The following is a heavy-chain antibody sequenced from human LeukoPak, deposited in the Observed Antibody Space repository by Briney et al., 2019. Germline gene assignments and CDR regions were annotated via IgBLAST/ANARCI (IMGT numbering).Heavy chain of an antibody. CDR2: ITSSGDDI. J-gene: IGHJ4*02. CDR3: ASDIVATSGDF. V-gene: IGHV3-11*01. Sequence: GGSLRLSCAASGFTFSDYYMSGIRQAPGKGLEWVAYITSSGDDIYYADSVKGRFTISRDNAKNALFLRMSSLRVEDTATYYCASDIVATSGDFWGQGTLVSVSS. CDR1: GFTFSDYY. D-gene: IGHD5-12*01.